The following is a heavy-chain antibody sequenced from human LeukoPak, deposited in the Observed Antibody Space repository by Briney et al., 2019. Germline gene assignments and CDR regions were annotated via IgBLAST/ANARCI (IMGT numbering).Heavy chain of an antibody. CDR3: AREYCSGGICYAYFDY. Sequence: ASVKVSCKASGYTFTGCYMHWVRQAPGQGLEWMGRINPNSGDTTYAQKFQGRVTMTRDTSISTAYMELSRLRSDDTAVYYCAREYCSGGICYAYFDYWGQGTLVTVSS. CDR2: INPNSGDT. V-gene: IGHV1-2*06. CDR1: GYTFTGCY. D-gene: IGHD2-15*01. J-gene: IGHJ4*02.